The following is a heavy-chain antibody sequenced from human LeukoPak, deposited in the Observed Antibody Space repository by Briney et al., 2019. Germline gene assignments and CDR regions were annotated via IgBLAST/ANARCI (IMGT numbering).Heavy chain of an antibody. V-gene: IGHV1-2*02. CDR2: VNPNSGGT. Sequence: ASVKVSCKASGYTFTGYFMHWVRQAPGQGLEWMGWVNPNSGGTNYAQKFQGRVTMTRDTSISTAYMELRSLRSDDTAVYYCGRDKDAYIPGTPDYWGQGTLVTVSS. D-gene: IGHD5-24*01. J-gene: IGHJ4*02. CDR1: GYTFTGYF. CDR3: GRDKDAYIPGTPDY.